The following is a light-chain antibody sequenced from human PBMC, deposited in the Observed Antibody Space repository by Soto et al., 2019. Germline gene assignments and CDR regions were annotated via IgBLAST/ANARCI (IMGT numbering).Light chain of an antibody. CDR3: QRYGSSPIT. CDR1: QSVTSNY. Sequence: EIVLTQSPGTLSLSPGERATLSCRVSQSVTSNYIAWYQQKPGQAPRLLIYGASSRATGIPDRFSGSGSGTDFTLTISRLEPADFAVYYCQRYGSSPITFGQGTRLEIK. V-gene: IGKV3-20*01. J-gene: IGKJ5*01. CDR2: GAS.